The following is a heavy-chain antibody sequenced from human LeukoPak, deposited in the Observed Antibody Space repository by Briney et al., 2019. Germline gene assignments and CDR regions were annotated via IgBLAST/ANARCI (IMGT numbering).Heavy chain of an antibody. CDR3: ARGDYGDYD. Sequence: GRSLRLSCAASGFTLSSYAMHWVRQAPGKGLEWVAVISYDGSNKYYADSVKGRFTISRDNSKNTLYLQMNSLRAEDTAVYYCARGDYGDYDWGQGTLVTVSS. CDR2: ISYDGSNK. CDR1: GFTLSSYA. J-gene: IGHJ4*02. D-gene: IGHD4-17*01. V-gene: IGHV3-30*04.